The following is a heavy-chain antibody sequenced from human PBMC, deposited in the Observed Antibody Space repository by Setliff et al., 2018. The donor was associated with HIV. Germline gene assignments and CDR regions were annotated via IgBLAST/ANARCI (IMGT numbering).Heavy chain of an antibody. CDR3: ARSNSIKGYSYGPDAFDI. CDR2: IYTSGNT. V-gene: IGHV4-4*07. J-gene: IGHJ3*02. D-gene: IGHD5-18*01. CDR1: GGSISSYY. Sequence: PSETLSLTCTVSGGSISSYYWSWIRQPAGKGLEWIGRIYTSGNTNYNPSLKSRVTMSVDTSKKQFSLKLNSVTPADTAVYYCARSNSIKGYSYGPDAFDIWGQGTMVTVSS.